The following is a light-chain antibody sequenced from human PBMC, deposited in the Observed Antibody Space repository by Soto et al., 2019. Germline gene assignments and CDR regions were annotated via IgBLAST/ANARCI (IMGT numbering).Light chain of an antibody. Sequence: EILLTQSPGTLSLSPGERATLSCRASQSLSSSFLAWYQHKPGQAPRLLIYGASSRATGIPDRFSGSGSGTDFPLSISRLEPEDFAVYYCQQYGNSPPTFGGGTKVEIK. J-gene: IGKJ4*01. CDR2: GAS. CDR1: QSLSSSF. CDR3: QQYGNSPPT. V-gene: IGKV3-20*01.